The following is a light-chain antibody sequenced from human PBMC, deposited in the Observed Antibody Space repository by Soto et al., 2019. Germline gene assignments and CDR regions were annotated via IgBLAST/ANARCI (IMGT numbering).Light chain of an antibody. V-gene: IGKV1-12*01. J-gene: IGKJ3*01. Sequence: IQMTQSPSSVSASVGDRVTMTCRASQGVGGWLAWYQQKPGKVPKLLIYATSSWHSGVPARFSGSGSGTDFTLSISSLQPEDFATYYCQQTHSLPRSFGHGTKVDIK. CDR3: QQTHSLPRS. CDR1: QGVGGW. CDR2: ATS.